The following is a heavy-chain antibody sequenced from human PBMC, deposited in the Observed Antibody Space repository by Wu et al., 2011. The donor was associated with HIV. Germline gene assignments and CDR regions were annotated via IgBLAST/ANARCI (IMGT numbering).Heavy chain of an antibody. D-gene: IGHD3-22*01. CDR2: IIPIFGTA. J-gene: IGHJ3*02. V-gene: IGHV1-69*14. CDR3: AVDSSGVNDAFDI. Sequence: QVQLVQSGAEVKKPGSSVKVSCKASGGTFSRYAINWVRQAPGQGLEWMGGIIPIFGTAKYVQKFQGRVTITADKFTSTAYMELSSLTSEDTAVYYCAVDSSGVNDAFDIWGQGT. CDR1: GGTFSRYA.